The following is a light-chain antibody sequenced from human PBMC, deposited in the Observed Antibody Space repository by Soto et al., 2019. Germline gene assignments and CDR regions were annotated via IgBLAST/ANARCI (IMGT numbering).Light chain of an antibody. CDR1: SSNIGSNL. J-gene: IGLJ2*01. CDR3: AAWDDSLNGVL. V-gene: IGLV1-44*01. CDR2: SND. Sequence: QSVLTQPPSASGTPGQRVTISCSGSSSNIGSNLVNWYQQLPGTAPKLLMYSNDQRPSGVPDRFSGSKSGTSASLAISGLQSEDEVDYYCAAWDDSLNGVLFGGGTKVTVL.